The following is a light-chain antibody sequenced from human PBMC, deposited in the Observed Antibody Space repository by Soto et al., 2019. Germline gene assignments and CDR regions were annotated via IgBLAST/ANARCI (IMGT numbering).Light chain of an antibody. Sequence: EIVMTQSPGTLSVSPGERATLSCRASKSVSSNLAWYQQKPGQAPRLLIYDVSTRATGTPSRFSGSGSGTEFTLTISSLQSEDFALYYCQQYNKWPPLTFGGGTKVEIK. V-gene: IGKV3-15*01. CDR2: DVS. CDR3: QQYNKWPPLT. CDR1: KSVSSN. J-gene: IGKJ4*01.